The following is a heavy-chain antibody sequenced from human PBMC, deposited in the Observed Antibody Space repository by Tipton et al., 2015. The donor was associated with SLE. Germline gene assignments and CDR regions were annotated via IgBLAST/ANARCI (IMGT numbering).Heavy chain of an antibody. CDR3: AKRASSSWYFDS. V-gene: IGHV3-9*01. CDR1: GFTFDDYA. J-gene: IGHJ4*02. D-gene: IGHD6-13*01. Sequence: SLRLSCAASGFTFDDYAMHWGRLAPGKGLEWVSGINWNSGTIAYAASVKGRFTISRDNAKNSLYLHMNSLRAEDTALYYCAKRASSSWYFDSWGQGTLVTVSS. CDR2: INWNSGTI.